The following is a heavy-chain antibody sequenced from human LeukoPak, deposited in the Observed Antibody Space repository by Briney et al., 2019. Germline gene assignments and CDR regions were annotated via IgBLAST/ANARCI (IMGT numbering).Heavy chain of an antibody. J-gene: IGHJ4*02. Sequence: GGSLRLSCAASGFTFSSYEMNWVRQAPGKGLEWVSCISGSGDNTYYPDSVKGRFTISRDNSKNTLYLQMNSLRAEDTAVYYCARIPQVAIFGVPNFDYWGQGTLVTVSS. V-gene: IGHV3-23*01. CDR3: ARIPQVAIFGVPNFDY. D-gene: IGHD3-3*01. CDR1: GFTFSSYE. CDR2: ISGSGDNT.